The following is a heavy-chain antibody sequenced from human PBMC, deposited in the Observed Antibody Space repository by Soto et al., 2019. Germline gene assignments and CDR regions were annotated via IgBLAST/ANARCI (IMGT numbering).Heavy chain of an antibody. D-gene: IGHD2-8*01. V-gene: IGHV3-15*01. Sequence: GGSLILSCAASGFSFNNAWMNWVRQAPGKGLEWVGRIKRKSDGGTTDYAAPVEGRFTISRDDSKNTLFLQMSSLKTADTAVYYCTPSYFLRRGKLYSYCEDWGQGTLV. CDR1: GFSFNNAW. J-gene: IGHJ4*02. CDR2: IKRKSDGGTT. CDR3: TPSYFLRRGKLYSYCED.